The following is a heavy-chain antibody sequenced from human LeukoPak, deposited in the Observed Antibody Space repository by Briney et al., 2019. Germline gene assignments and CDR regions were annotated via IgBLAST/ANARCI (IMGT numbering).Heavy chain of an antibody. CDR1: GYTFISYG. D-gene: IGHD3-9*01. V-gene: IGHV1-18*01. Sequence: ASVKVSCKASGYTFISYGITWVRQAPGQGLEWMGWISPYTTKTNYAQSLKGRVTMTTDTSTSTAYMELRSLRSDDTAVYYCARELDYDILTGYYRGPDYYYYYMDVWGKGTTVTVSS. CDR3: ARELDYDILTGYYRGPDYYYYYMDV. J-gene: IGHJ6*03. CDR2: ISPYTTKT.